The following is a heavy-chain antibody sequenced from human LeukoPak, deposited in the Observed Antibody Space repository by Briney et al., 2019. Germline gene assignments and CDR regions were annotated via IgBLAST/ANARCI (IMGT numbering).Heavy chain of an antibody. V-gene: IGHV3-30*18. Sequence: GESLRLSCAASGFTFSSYGMHWVRQAPGKGLEWVAVISYDGTTQYYADSVKGRFTISRDNSNNTLSLQMNSLKPEDTAVYYCAKGRMMATIMISFDFWGRGTLVTVSS. CDR2: ISYDGTTQ. D-gene: IGHD5-24*01. CDR3: AKGRMMATIMISFDF. CDR1: GFTFSSYG. J-gene: IGHJ4*02.